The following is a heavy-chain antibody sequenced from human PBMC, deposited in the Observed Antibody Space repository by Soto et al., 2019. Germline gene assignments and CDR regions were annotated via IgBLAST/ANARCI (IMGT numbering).Heavy chain of an antibody. CDR2: IFYSGST. J-gene: IGHJ4*02. CDR1: GGSISSYY. CDR3: ARATTSSSPMVY. V-gene: IGHV4-59*08. Sequence: SETLSLTCTVSGGSISSYYWNWIRQPPGKGLEWIGDIFYSGSTNYNPSLKSRVTISVNTSKNQFSLKLTSVTAADTAVYYCARATTSSSPMVYWGQGTLVTVSS. D-gene: IGHD1-26*01.